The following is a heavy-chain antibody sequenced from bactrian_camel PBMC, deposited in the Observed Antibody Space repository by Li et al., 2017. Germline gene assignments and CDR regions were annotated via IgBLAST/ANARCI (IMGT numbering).Heavy chain of an antibody. Sequence: VQLVESGGGSVQAGGSLKLSCEASGASRYCMGWFRQAPGKEREVVAGIYTLARSSYYPDSPVKGRFTISLDSTKNTLYLQMDALKPEGTGMYYCAADPSSSGGRCYTPIVDYGYSGQGTQVTVS. V-gene: IGHV3S54*01. D-gene: IGHD2*01. CDR1: GASRYC. CDR3: AADPSSSGGRCYTPIVDYGY. J-gene: IGHJ6*01. CDR2: IYTLARSS.